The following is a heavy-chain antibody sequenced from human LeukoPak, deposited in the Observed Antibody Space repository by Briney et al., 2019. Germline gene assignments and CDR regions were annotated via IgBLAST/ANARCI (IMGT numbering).Heavy chain of an antibody. D-gene: IGHD6-19*01. J-gene: IGHJ4*02. V-gene: IGHV1-69*01. CDR3: ARSPGGIAVAGNPTRFDY. Sequence: GASVKVSCKASGGTFSSYAISWVRQAPGQGLEWMGGIIPIFGTANYAQKFQGRVTITADESTSTAYMELSSLRSEDTAVYYCARSPGGIAVAGNPTRFDYWGQGTLVTVSS. CDR2: IIPIFGTA. CDR1: GGTFSSYA.